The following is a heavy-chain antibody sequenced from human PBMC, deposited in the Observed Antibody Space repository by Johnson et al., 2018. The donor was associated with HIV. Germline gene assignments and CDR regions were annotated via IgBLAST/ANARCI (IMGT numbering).Heavy chain of an antibody. D-gene: IGHD1-26*01. CDR2: ISYDGSNK. J-gene: IGHJ3*02. CDR1: GFTFSSYA. Sequence: QVQLVESGGGVVQPGRSLRLSCAASGFTFSSYAMHWVRQAPGKGLEWVAVISYDGSNKYYVDSVKGRFTISRDKSKNTLYLQMNSLRAEDTAVYYCAKWSIVGATFSDAFDIWGQGTMVTVSS. V-gene: IGHV3-30*18. CDR3: AKWSIVGATFSDAFDI.